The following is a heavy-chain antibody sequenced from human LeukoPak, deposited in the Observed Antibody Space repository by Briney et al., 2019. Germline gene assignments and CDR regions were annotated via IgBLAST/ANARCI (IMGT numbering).Heavy chain of an antibody. CDR1: GGSISSSSYY. CDR3: ACRDGYNFDY. V-gene: IGHV4-39*01. Sequence: SETLSLTCTVSGGSISSSSYYWGWIRQPPGKGLEWIGSIYYSGSTYYNPSLKSRVTISVDTSKNQFSLKLSSVTAADTAVYYCACRDGYNFDYWGQGTLVTVSA. CDR2: IYYSGST. D-gene: IGHD5-24*01. J-gene: IGHJ4*02.